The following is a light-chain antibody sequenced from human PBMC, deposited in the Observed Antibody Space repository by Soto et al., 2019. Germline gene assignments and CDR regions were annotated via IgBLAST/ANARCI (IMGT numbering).Light chain of an antibody. CDR1: QGVSSY. J-gene: IGKJ4*01. V-gene: IGKV3-11*01. CDR3: QPRADWSPLT. CDR2: DAS. Sequence: EIVLTQSPVTLSLSPGERATLSCRASQGVSSYLAWYQHKPGQAPKLLIYDASNRATGIPARFSGSESGTDFTLTFSILAPEDFAVYYRQPRADWSPLTFGGGNKVEIK.